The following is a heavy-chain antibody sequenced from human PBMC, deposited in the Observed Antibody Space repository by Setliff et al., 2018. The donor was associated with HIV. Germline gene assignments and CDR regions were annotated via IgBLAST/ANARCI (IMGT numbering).Heavy chain of an antibody. V-gene: IGHV4-59*01. CDR2: IYYIGST. D-gene: IGHD2-15*01. CDR3: ARWVVAKGYFDY. J-gene: IGHJ4*02. CDR1: GGSISTYY. Sequence: SETLSLTCTVSGGSISTYYWSWIRQPPGKGLEWIGYIYYIGSTNYNPSLKSRVTISVDTSKNQFSLNLSSVTTADTAVYFCARWVVAKGYFDYWGQGTLVT.